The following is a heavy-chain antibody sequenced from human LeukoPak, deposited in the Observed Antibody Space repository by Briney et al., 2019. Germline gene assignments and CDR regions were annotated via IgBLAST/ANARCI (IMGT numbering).Heavy chain of an antibody. CDR3: ARAPTPYYYGSGSYYNVAFDI. CDR2: IIPIFGTA. J-gene: IGHJ3*02. Sequence: GSSVKVSCKASGGTFSSYAISWVRQAPGQGLEWMGGIIPIFGTANYAQKFQGRVTITADKSTSTAYMELSSLRSEDTAVYYCARAPTPYYYGSGSYYNVAFDIWGQGTMVTVSS. CDR1: GGTFSSYA. D-gene: IGHD3-10*01. V-gene: IGHV1-69*06.